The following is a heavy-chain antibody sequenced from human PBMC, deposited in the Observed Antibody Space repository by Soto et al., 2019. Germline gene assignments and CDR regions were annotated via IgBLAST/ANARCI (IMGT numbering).Heavy chain of an antibody. Sequence: SETLSLTCTVSGGSISSGDYYWSWIRQPPGKGLEWIGYIYYSGSTYYNPSLKSRVTISVDTSKNQFSLRLSSVTAADTAVYYCARDSTAGGGDHYYYGMDVWGQGTTVTVSS. J-gene: IGHJ6*02. V-gene: IGHV4-30-4*01. CDR2: IYYSGST. D-gene: IGHD2-8*02. CDR3: ARDSTAGGGDHYYYGMDV. CDR1: GGSISSGDYY.